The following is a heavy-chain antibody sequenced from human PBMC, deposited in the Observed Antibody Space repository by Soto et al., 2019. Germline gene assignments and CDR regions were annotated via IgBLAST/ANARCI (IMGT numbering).Heavy chain of an antibody. Sequence: EVRLLESGGGLVQPGGSLRLSCVGSGFTFINYAMNWVRQTPGKGLEWVSTISGGGDRTFDADTVKGRITISRDNSKNTVNLQMNSLRADDTAVYYCARKVLGSTSRPDWWYFDLWGRGTLVTVSS. J-gene: IGHJ2*01. D-gene: IGHD2-2*01. V-gene: IGHV3-23*01. CDR2: ISGGGDRT. CDR3: ARKVLGSTSRPDWWYFDL. CDR1: GFTFINYA.